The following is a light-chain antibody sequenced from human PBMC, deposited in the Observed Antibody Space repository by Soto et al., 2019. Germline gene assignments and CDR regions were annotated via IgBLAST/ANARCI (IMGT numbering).Light chain of an antibody. CDR3: QQSYSTPRT. Sequence: DIQMTQSPSTLSASVGDRVTITCRASQSISSWLAWYQQKPGKAPKLLIYGASSLPSGVSTLQSGVPSKFSGSGSGTDFTLTISSLQPEDFATYCCQQSYSTPRTFGGGTKVDIK. CDR1: QSISSW. J-gene: IGKJ4*01. CDR2: GAS. V-gene: IGKV1-39*01.